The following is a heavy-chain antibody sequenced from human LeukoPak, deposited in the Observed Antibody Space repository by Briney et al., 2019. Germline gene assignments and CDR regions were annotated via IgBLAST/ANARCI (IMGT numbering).Heavy chain of an antibody. CDR3: ARGLNYYDSSGYYTDY. V-gene: IGHV4-61*02. J-gene: IGHJ4*02. Sequence: SETLSLTCTVSGGSISSGSYYWSWLRQPAGKGLEWIGRIYTSGSTNYNPSLKSRVTISVDTSMNQFSLKLSSVTAADTAVYYCARGLNYYDSSGYYTDYWGQGTLVTVSS. CDR1: GGSISSGSYY. CDR2: IYTSGST. D-gene: IGHD3-22*01.